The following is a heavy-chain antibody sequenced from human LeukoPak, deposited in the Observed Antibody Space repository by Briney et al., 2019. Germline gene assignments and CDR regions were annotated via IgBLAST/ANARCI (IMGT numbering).Heavy chain of an antibody. CDR2: IIPIFGTA. CDR1: GGTFSSYA. J-gene: IGHJ6*02. CDR3: ARALHRSRVIRYYYGMDV. D-gene: IGHD3-10*01. Sequence: ASVKVSCKASGGTFSSYAISWVRQAPGQGLEWMGGIIPIFGTANYAQKFQGRVTITADESTSTAYMELSGLRSEDTAVYYCARALHRSRVIRYYYGMDVWGQGTTVTVSS. V-gene: IGHV1-69*01.